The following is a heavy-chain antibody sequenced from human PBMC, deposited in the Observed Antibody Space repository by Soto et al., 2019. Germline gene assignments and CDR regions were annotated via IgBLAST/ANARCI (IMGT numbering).Heavy chain of an antibody. CDR3: AKAYCGGDCFFPTYYYYYGMDV. D-gene: IGHD2-21*02. CDR2: ISGSGGST. CDR1: GFTFSSYA. V-gene: IGHV3-23*01. J-gene: IGHJ6*02. Sequence: GGSLRLSCAASGFTFSSYAMSWFRQAPGKGLEWVSAISGSGGSTYYADSVKGRFTISRDNSKNTLYLQMNSLRAEDTAVYYCAKAYCGGDCFFPTYYYYYGMDVWGQWTTVTVSS.